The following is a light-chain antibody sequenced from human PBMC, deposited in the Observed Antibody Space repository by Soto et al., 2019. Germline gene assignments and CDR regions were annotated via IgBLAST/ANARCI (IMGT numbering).Light chain of an antibody. J-gene: IGLJ2*01. CDR3: SSYTTTNTVV. CDR2: EVA. V-gene: IGLV2-14*01. Sequence: QSALPQPASVSGSPGQSITMSCTGTSSDVGSYNYVSWYQHHPGKAPKVIIYEVANRPSEISNRFSGSKSGNTAYLTISGLQAEDEADYYCSSYTTTNTVVFAGGTKLTVL. CDR1: SSDVGSYNY.